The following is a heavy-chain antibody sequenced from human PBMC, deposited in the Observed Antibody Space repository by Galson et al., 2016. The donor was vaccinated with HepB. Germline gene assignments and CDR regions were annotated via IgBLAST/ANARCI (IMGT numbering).Heavy chain of an antibody. CDR2: ITNDGVIK. Sequence: SLRLSCAASGFIISDYSMHWVRQAPGKGLEWVAVITNDGVIKYYTDSVKGRFTISRDNSRNTLDLQMNSLRAEDTALYYCARDDDRSGNNLDYWGQGTLVTVSS. D-gene: IGHD3-22*01. CDR1: GFIISDYS. CDR3: ARDDDRSGNNLDY. J-gene: IGHJ4*02. V-gene: IGHV3-30*04.